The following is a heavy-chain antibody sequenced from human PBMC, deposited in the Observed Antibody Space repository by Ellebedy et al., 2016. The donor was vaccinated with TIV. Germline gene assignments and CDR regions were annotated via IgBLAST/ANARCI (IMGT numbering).Heavy chain of an antibody. CDR2: ISAGGNT. CDR1: GFTVSSSY. Sequence: GGSLRLSCAASGFTVSSSYMNWVRQAPGKGLEWVSGISAGGNTYYADSVKGRFTISRNDSKNTLYLQMNSLRAGDTAVYYCARHPTLGYGMDVWGQGTTVTVSS. V-gene: IGHV3-66*04. CDR3: ARHPTLGYGMDV. J-gene: IGHJ6*02. D-gene: IGHD3-16*01.